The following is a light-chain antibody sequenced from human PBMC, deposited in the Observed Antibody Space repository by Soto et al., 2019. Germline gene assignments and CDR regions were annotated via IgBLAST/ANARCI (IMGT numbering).Light chain of an antibody. CDR3: QQSYSYPRT. CDR1: ESIRNF. Sequence: DIQMTQSPSSLSASVGDRVTITCRASESIRNFLHWYQQEPGKAPKLLIQAASSLRSGVPSRFSGSGSVTDFTLIISSLQPEDFATYYCQQSYSYPRTFGQGTKVEIK. J-gene: IGKJ1*01. CDR2: AAS. V-gene: IGKV1-39*01.